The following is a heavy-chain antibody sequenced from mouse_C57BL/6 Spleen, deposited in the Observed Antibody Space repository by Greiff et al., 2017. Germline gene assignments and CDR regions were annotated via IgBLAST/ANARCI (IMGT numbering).Heavy chain of an antibody. D-gene: IGHD1-1*01. V-gene: IGHV14-3*01. J-gene: IGHJ1*03. Sequence: VQLKESVAELVRPGASVKLSCTASGFNIKNTYMHWVKQRPEQGLEWIGRIDPANGNTKYAPKFQGKATITADTSSNTAYLQLSSLTSEDTAIYYCASPYYGSSYGYFDGWGTGTTVTVAS. CDR3: ASPYYGSSYGYFDG. CDR1: GFNIKNTY. CDR2: IDPANGNT.